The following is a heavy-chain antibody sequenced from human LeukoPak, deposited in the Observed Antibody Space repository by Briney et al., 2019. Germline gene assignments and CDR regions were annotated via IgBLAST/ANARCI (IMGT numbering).Heavy chain of an antibody. V-gene: IGHV1-18*01. Sequence: ASVRVSCKASGYTFTNYGITWVRQAPGQGLEWMGWVSAYADNTNYAQKIQGRVTMTTDTSTSTAYMELRSLRSDDTAVYYCARVHPGAGGYWGQGTLVTVSS. D-gene: IGHD2-8*02. CDR2: VSAYADNT. CDR1: GYTFTNYG. CDR3: ARVHPGAGGY. J-gene: IGHJ4*02.